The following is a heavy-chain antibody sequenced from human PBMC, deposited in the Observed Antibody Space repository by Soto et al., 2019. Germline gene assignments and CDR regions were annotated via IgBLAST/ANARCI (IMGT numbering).Heavy chain of an antibody. CDR1: GYTFTSYG. D-gene: IGHD6-19*01. CDR3: ARDRPGYSRGGDPPPSPRRGYNWFDP. J-gene: IGHJ5*02. Sequence: QVQLVQSGAEVKKPGASVKVSCKASGYTFTSYGISWVRQAPGQGLEWMGWISAYNGNTNYAQKLQGRVTMTTDTATSTADRERRGLRSDDTAGDYRARDRPGYSRGGDPPPSPRRGYNWFDPWGQGTLVTVSS. CDR2: ISAYNGNT. V-gene: IGHV1-18*04.